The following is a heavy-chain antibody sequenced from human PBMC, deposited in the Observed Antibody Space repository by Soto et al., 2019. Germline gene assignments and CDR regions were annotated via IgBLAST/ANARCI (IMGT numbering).Heavy chain of an antibody. CDR2: ISYDGSNK. CDR1: GFTFSSYA. CDR3: ARDRGYCSSTSCHYYYYGMDV. V-gene: IGHV3-30-3*01. Sequence: VGSLRLSCAASGFTFSSYAMHWVRQAPGKGLEWVAVISYDGSNKYYADSVKGRFTISRDNSKNTLYLQMNSLRAEDTAVYYCARDRGYCSSTSCHYYYYGMDVWGQGTTVTVSS. D-gene: IGHD2-2*01. J-gene: IGHJ6*02.